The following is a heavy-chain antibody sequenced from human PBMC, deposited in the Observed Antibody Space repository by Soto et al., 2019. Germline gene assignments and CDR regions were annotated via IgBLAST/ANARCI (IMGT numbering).Heavy chain of an antibody. CDR2: ISYDGSNK. Sequence: QVQLVESGGGVVQPGRSLRLSCAASGFTFSSYAMHWVRQAPGKGLEWVAVISYDGSNKYYADSVKGRFTISRDNSKNTLYLQMKSLRAEDTAVYYCARDGYSSGWKEYWGQGTLVTVSS. V-gene: IGHV3-30-3*01. CDR1: GFTFSSYA. CDR3: ARDGYSSGWKEY. D-gene: IGHD6-19*01. J-gene: IGHJ4*02.